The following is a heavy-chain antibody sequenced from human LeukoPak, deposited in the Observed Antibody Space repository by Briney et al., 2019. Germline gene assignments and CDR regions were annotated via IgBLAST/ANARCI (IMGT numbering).Heavy chain of an antibody. V-gene: IGHV4-61*02. J-gene: IGHJ4*02. D-gene: IGHD2/OR15-2a*01. CDR1: GDSISSGDYY. Sequence: SETLSLTCTVSGDSISSGDYYWSWIRQPAGKGLEWIGRISSSGSTNYNPSLKSRVTISVDTSKNQFSLKLSSVTAADTAVYYCARDYFADYWGQGTLVTVSS. CDR2: ISSSGST. CDR3: ARDYFADY.